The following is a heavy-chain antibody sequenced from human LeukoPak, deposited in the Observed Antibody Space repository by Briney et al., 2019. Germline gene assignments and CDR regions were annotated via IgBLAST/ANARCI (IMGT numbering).Heavy chain of an antibody. CDR3: ARCRIAAAEAFDY. D-gene: IGHD6-13*01. CDR1: GGAISSSSYY. Sequence: SETLSLTCTVSGGAISSSSYYWGWSRQPPGKGVEGIGSIYYSGSTYYNPSLNRRLTISVATSKNQFSLKLSSVTAADTAVYYCARCRIAAAEAFDYWGQGTLVTVSS. J-gene: IGHJ4*02. V-gene: IGHV4-39*01. CDR2: IYYSGST.